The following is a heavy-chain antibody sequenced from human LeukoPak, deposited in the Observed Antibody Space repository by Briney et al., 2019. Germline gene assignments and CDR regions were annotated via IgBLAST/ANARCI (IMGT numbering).Heavy chain of an antibody. J-gene: IGHJ6*02. V-gene: IGHV3-23*01. CDR3: AKVPWIDYYYGMDV. CDR1: GFTFSSYA. D-gene: IGHD2-2*03. Sequence: GGSLRLSCAASGFTFSSYAMSWVRQAPGKGLEWVSAISGSGGSTYYADSVKGRFTISRDNSKNTLYLQMNSLRAEDTAVYYCAKVPWIDYYYGMDVWGQGTAVTVAS. CDR2: ISGSGGST.